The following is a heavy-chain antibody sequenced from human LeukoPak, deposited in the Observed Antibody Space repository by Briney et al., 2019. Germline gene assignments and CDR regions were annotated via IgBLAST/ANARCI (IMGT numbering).Heavy chain of an antibody. D-gene: IGHD2-15*01. CDR1: GFTFSDYA. CDR3: AKDATGWSTGYYFDS. Sequence: GGSLRLSCATSGFTFSDYAMSWVRQAPGKGLEWVSVISGTGSATYYADSVKGRFTISRDNSKNTLFLQMNSLRAEDTAVYYCAKDATGWSTGYYFDSWGQGTLVTVSS. CDR2: ISGTGSAT. V-gene: IGHV3-23*01. J-gene: IGHJ4*02.